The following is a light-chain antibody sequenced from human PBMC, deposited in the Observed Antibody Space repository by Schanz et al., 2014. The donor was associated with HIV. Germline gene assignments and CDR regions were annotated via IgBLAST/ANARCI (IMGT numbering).Light chain of an antibody. J-gene: IGLJ2*01. V-gene: IGLV7-46*01. CDR1: NGAVTSGHF. Sequence: QAVVTQEPLVTVSPGGTVTLTCGSSNGAVTSGHFPYWFQQKPGHAPRTLIYDTNKKHSWTPARFSGSLLGGKAALTLSGAQSEDEADYYCMLSYSGVWVFGGGTKLTVL. CDR2: DTN. CDR3: MLSYSGVWV.